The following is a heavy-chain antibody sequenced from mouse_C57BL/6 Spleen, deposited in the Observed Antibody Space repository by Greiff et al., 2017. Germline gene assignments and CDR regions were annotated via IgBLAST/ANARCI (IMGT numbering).Heavy chain of an antibody. CDR3: AREGTWFAY. Sequence: DVQLVESGGDLVKPGGSLKLSCAASGFTFSSYGMSWVRQTPDKRLEWVATISSGGSYTYYPDSVKGRFPISRDNAKNTLYLQMSSLKSEDTAMYYCAREGTWFAYWGQGTLVTVSA. CDR1: GFTFSSYG. CDR2: ISSGGSYT. J-gene: IGHJ3*01. V-gene: IGHV5-6*01.